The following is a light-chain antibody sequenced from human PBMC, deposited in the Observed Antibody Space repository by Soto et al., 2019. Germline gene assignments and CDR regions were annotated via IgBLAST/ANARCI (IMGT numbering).Light chain of an antibody. CDR1: QSISSW. CDR2: KAS. V-gene: IGKV1-5*03. Sequence: DIQMTQSPSTLSASVGDRVTITCRASQSISSWLVWYQQKPGKAPKLLIYKASSLEGGVPSRFSGSGSGTDFTLTISSLQPYDFVTYYCQQYHSYSLTFGGGTKVYIK. J-gene: IGKJ4*01. CDR3: QQYHSYSLT.